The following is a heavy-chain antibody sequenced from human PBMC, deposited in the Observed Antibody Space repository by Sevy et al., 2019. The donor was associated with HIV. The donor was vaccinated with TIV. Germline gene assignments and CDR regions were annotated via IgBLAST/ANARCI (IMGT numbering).Heavy chain of an antibody. CDR3: ASAREYYEDNSGYFDY. CDR1: GHTLNQLS. Sequence: ASVKVSCKVSGHTLNQLSMHWVRQAPGKGLEWMRRFDPEDGETIYAQRFQGRVTMTEDTSTDTAYMHLSSLRSEDTAVYYCASAREYYEDNSGYFDYWGQGTLVTVSS. D-gene: IGHD3-22*01. J-gene: IGHJ4*02. V-gene: IGHV1-24*01. CDR2: FDPEDGET.